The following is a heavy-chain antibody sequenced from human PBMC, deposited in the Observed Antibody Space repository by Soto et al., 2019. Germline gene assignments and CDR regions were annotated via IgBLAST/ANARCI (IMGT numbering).Heavy chain of an antibody. CDR3: ATDTGTYRDH. D-gene: IGHD1-7*01. V-gene: IGHV3-21*01. J-gene: IGHJ4*02. CDR2: ITSGSSVT. CDR1: GSRFRIDG. Sequence: EVLLVESGGGLVKPGESLRLSCAASGSRFRIDGMSWVRQAPGRGLELVASITSGSSVTFYADAVKGRFTISSDNAKNSLYLQMNSLRAEDTAVYYCATDTGTYRDHWGQGTLVTFSS.